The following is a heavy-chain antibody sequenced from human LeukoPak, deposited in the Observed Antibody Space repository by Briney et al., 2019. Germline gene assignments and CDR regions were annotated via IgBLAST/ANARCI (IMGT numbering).Heavy chain of an antibody. J-gene: IGHJ6*03. D-gene: IGHD6-19*01. Sequence: GGSLRLSCAASGFTFSSYGMSWVRLAPGKGLEWVSAISDSGGSTSYADSVKGRFTISRDNAKNSLFLQMNSLRADDTAVYYCAKVVTVAWSERRPGYYYMDVWGKGTTVTVSS. CDR1: GFTFSSYG. CDR3: AKVVTVAWSERRPGYYYMDV. V-gene: IGHV3-23*01. CDR2: ISDSGGST.